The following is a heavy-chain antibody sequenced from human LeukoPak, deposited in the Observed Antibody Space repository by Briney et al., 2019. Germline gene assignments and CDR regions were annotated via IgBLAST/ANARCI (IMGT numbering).Heavy chain of an antibody. Sequence: ASVKVSCKASGGTFISYAISWVRQAPGQGLEWMGGIIPIFGTANYAQKFQGRVTITTDESTSTAYMELSSLRSEDTAVDYCARWVIAVAGNYYYYYYMDVWGKGTTVTVSS. CDR1: GGTFISYA. D-gene: IGHD6-19*01. J-gene: IGHJ6*03. CDR2: IIPIFGTA. CDR3: ARWVIAVAGNYYYYYYMDV. V-gene: IGHV1-69*05.